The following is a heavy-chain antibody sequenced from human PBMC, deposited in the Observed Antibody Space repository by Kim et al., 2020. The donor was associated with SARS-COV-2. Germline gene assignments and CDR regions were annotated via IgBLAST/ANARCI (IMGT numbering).Heavy chain of an antibody. V-gene: IGHV3-21*01. D-gene: IGHD3-3*01. Sequence: GGSLRLSCAASRFTFSTYNMNWVRQAPGKGLEWVSSIRTSGGDIFYADSVKGRFVISRDNARNTLYLQLNSLRVEDTALYFCARFVIFGPTYYMDVWGKGTTVTVS. CDR2: IRTSGGDI. CDR3: ARFVIFGPTYYMDV. CDR1: RFTFSTYN. J-gene: IGHJ6*03.